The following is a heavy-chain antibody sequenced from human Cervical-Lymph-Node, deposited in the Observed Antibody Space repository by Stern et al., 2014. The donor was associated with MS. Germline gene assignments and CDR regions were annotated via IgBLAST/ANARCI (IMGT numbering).Heavy chain of an antibody. V-gene: IGHV3-53*01. CDR2: IYSRGNI. Sequence: VQLVESGGGLIQPGGSLRLSCAASGFTVGNNQMNWVRQAPGKGLEWVSIIYSRGNIVYADSLKGRFTISRDSSKNTLYLQMNGLRAEDTAVYYCARSFDANYAWGPGTLVTVSS. CDR1: GFTVGNNQ. J-gene: IGHJ5*02. D-gene: IGHD2/OR15-2a*01. CDR3: ARSFDANYA.